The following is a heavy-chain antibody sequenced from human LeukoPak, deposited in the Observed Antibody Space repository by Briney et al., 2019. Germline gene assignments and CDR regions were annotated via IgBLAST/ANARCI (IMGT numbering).Heavy chain of an antibody. V-gene: IGHV4-31*03. Sequence: SETLSLTCTVSGGSISSGGYYWSWIRQHPGKGLEWIGYIYYCRSTYYNPSLKSRVTISVDTSKSQFSLKLSSVTAADTAVYYCARAMSGWNPRNDYFDYWGQGTLVTVSS. J-gene: IGHJ4*02. CDR3: ARAMSGWNPRNDYFDY. CDR1: GGSISSGGYY. D-gene: IGHD1-1*01. CDR2: IYYCRST.